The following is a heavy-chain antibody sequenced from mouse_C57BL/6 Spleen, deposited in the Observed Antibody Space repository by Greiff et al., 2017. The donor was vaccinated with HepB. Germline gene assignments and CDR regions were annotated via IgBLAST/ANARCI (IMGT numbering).Heavy chain of an antibody. J-gene: IGHJ1*03. D-gene: IGHD1-1*01. CDR1: GYTFTSYW. CDR2: IHPNSGST. CDR3: ARTGYGSSYGYFDV. Sequence: QVQLQQPGAELVKPGASVKLSCKASGYTFTSYWMHWVKQRPGQGLEWIGMIHPNSGSTNYNEKFKSKATLTVDKSSSTAYMQLSSLTSEDSAVYYCARTGYGSSYGYFDVWGTGTTVTVSS. V-gene: IGHV1-64*01.